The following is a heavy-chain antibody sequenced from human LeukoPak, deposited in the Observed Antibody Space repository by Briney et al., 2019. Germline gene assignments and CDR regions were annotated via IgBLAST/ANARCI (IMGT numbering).Heavy chain of an antibody. Sequence: GASVKVSCKASGYTFTSYGINWVRQATGQGLEWMGWMNPNSGNTGYAQKFQGRVTMTRNTSISTAYMELSSLRSEDTAVYYCARSIFGVVSYGMDVWGQGTTVTVSS. CDR1: GYTFTSYG. J-gene: IGHJ6*02. V-gene: IGHV1-8*02. CDR2: MNPNSGNT. D-gene: IGHD3-3*01. CDR3: ARSIFGVVSYGMDV.